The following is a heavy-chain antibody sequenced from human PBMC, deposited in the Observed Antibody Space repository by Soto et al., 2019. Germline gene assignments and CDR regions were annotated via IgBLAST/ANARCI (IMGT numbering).Heavy chain of an antibody. Sequence: GGSLRLSCAASGFTFSSYSMNWVRQAPGKGLEWVSYISSSSSTIYYADSVKGRFTISRDNAKNSLYLQMNSLRAEDTAVYYCARDLHDYVSFRFDPWGQGTLVTVSS. V-gene: IGHV3-48*01. D-gene: IGHD3-16*01. J-gene: IGHJ5*02. CDR3: ARDLHDYVSFRFDP. CDR2: ISSSSSTI. CDR1: GFTFSSYS.